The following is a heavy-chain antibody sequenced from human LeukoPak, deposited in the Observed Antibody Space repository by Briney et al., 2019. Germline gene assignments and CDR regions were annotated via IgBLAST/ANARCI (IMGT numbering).Heavy chain of an antibody. V-gene: IGHV4-59*01. J-gene: IGHJ4*02. CDR3: ARDQPSSGKYYFDH. Sequence: PSETLSLTCSVSGGSISNYYWTWIRQPPGKGLEWIGYIHYSGSTNYNPSLKSRVTISVDTSKNQFSLKLTSVTAADTAVYYCARDQPSSGKYYFDHWGQGNLVTVSS. D-gene: IGHD1-26*01. CDR1: GGSISNYY. CDR2: IHYSGST.